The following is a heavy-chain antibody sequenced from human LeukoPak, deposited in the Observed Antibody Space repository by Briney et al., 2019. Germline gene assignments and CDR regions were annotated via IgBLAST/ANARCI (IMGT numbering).Heavy chain of an antibody. V-gene: IGHV1-2*02. Sequence: ASVKVSCKASGYTFTGYYMHWVRQAPGQGLEWMGWINPNSGDTNYAQKLQGRVTMTTDTSTSTAYMELRSLRSDDTAVYYCARGVSWYDRLDYWGQGTLVTVSS. D-gene: IGHD3-22*01. J-gene: IGHJ4*02. CDR3: ARGVSWYDRLDY. CDR2: INPNSGDT. CDR1: GYTFTGYY.